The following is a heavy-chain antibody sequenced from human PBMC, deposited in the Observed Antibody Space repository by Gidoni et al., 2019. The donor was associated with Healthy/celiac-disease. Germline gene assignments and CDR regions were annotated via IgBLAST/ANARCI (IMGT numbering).Heavy chain of an antibody. V-gene: IGHV3-33*01. CDR2: IWYDGSNK. J-gene: IGHJ4*02. Sequence: QVQLVESGGGVVQPGRSLSLSCAASGFTFSSYGMHWVRQAPGKGLEWVAVIWYDGSNKYYADSVKGRFTISRDNSKNTLYLQMNSLRAEDTAVYYCAREFLVGAFDYWGQGTLVTVSS. CDR3: AREFLVGAFDY. D-gene: IGHD1-26*01. CDR1: GFTFSSYG.